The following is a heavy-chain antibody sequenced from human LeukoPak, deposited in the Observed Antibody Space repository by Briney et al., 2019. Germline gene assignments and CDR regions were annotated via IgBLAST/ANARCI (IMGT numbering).Heavy chain of an antibody. J-gene: IGHJ3*02. Sequence: NASETLSLTCTVSGGSISSGGYYWSWIRQHPGKGLEWIGYIYYSGSTYYNPSLKSRVTISVDTSKNQFSLKLSSVTAADTAVYYCARGGLQVDLAAFDIWGQGQWSPSLQ. CDR3: ARGGLQVDLAAFDI. CDR1: GGSISSGGYY. V-gene: IGHV4-31*03. D-gene: IGHD2-15*01. CDR2: IYYSGST.